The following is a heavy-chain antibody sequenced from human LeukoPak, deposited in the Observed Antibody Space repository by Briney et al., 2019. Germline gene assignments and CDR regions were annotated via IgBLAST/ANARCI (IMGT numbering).Heavy chain of an antibody. J-gene: IGHJ1*01. CDR2: IWYDGSNK. CDR1: GFTFSSYG. D-gene: IGHD2-2*01. Sequence: GGSLRLSCAASGFTFSSYGMHWVRQAPGKGLEWVAVIWYDGSNKYYADSVKGRFTISRDNAKNSLYLQMNSLRAEDTAVYYCARDLPPSYCSSTSCYTGYFQHWGQGTLVTVSS. V-gene: IGHV3-33*01. CDR3: ARDLPPSYCSSTSCYTGYFQH.